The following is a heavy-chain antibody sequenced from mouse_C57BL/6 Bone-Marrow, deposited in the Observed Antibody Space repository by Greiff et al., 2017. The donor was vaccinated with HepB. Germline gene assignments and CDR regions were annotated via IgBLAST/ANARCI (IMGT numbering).Heavy chain of an antibody. CDR3: ARGYDPAWFAY. CDR1: GYTFTSYW. V-gene: IGHV1-52*01. CDR2: IDPSDSET. D-gene: IGHD2-2*01. Sequence: VKLVESGAELVRLGSSVKLSCKASGYTFTSYWMHWVKQRPIQGLEWIGNIDPSDSETHYNQKFKDKATLTVDKSSSTAYMQLSSLTSEDSAVYYCARGYDPAWFAYWGQGTLVTVSA. J-gene: IGHJ3*01.